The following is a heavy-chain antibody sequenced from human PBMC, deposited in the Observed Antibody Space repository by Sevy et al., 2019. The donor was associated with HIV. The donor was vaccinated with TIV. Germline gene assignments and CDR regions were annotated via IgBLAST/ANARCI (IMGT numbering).Heavy chain of an antibody. J-gene: IGHJ4*02. CDR2: ISAYNGNT. D-gene: IGHD3-22*01. Sequence: ASVKVSCKASGYTFTSYGISWVRQAPGQGLEWMGWISAYNGNTNYAQKLQGRVTMTTDTSTSKAYMELRSLRSDDTAVYYCARQSPYDSSGYYYVEGCYFDYWGQGTLVTVSS. CDR1: GYTFTSYG. V-gene: IGHV1-18*01. CDR3: ARQSPYDSSGYYYVEGCYFDY.